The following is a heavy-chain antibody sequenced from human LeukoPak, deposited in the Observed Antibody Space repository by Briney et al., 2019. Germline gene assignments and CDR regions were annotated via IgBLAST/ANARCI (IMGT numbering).Heavy chain of an antibody. CDR3: ARDWFHAIDI. CDR1: GFTFSSYS. Sequence: GGSLRPSCAASGFTFSSYSMNWVRQAPGKGLEWVSYISSSSSTIYYADSVKGRFTISRDNAKNTPYLQMKSLRAEDPSGLCFARDWFHAIDIWGQGTLVTVSS. D-gene: IGHD2/OR15-2a*01. V-gene: IGHV3-48*04. J-gene: IGHJ4*02. CDR2: ISSSSSTI.